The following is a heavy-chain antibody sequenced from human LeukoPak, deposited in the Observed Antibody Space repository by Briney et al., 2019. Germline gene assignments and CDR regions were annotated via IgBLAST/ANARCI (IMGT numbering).Heavy chain of an antibody. V-gene: IGHV3-30*03. J-gene: IGHJ4*02. CDR1: GFTFSSYG. D-gene: IGHD4-17*01. CDR3: ARDYGDYSRSFDY. Sequence: GRSLRLSCAASGFTFSSYGMHWVRQAPGKGLEWVAVISYDGSNKYYADSVKGRFTISRDNSKNTLYLQMNGLRAEDTAVYYCARDYGDYSRSFDYWGQGTLVTVSS. CDR2: ISYDGSNK.